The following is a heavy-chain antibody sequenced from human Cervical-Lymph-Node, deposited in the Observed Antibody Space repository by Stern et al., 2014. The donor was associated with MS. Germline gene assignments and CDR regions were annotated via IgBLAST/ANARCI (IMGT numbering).Heavy chain of an antibody. J-gene: IGHJ4*02. V-gene: IGHV3-21*01. D-gene: IGHD3-16*01. CDR3: LRDGGDY. CDR1: GFTFSTHT. CDR2: ISSTSAYI. Sequence: EVQLVESGGGLVKPGGSLRLSCAASGFTFSTHTVNWVRQAPGTGLEWVSSISSTSAYIYYAHSVKGRFTISRDNARNSLYLQMNSLRVDDTAVYYCLRDGGDYWGQGTLVTVSS.